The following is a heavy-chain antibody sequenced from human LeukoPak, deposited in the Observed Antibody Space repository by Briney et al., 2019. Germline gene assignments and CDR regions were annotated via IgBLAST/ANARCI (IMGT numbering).Heavy chain of an antibody. D-gene: IGHD5-18*01. CDR1: GYTFTNNA. V-gene: IGHV7-4-1*02. CDR2: INTNTGNP. J-gene: IGHJ4*02. Sequence: ASVKVSCKTSGYTFTNNAISWVRQAPGQGLERMGWINTNTGNPSYAQGFFTGRYVFSLDTSASTAYLQINGLKADDTAVYYCGRDPKLGIRGYTYGYIDHWGQGTLLTVAS. CDR3: GRDPKLGIRGYTYGYIDH.